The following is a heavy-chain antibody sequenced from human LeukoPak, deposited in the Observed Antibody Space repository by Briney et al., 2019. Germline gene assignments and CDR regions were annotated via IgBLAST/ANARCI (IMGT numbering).Heavy chain of an antibody. CDR2: IYYSGST. CDR1: GGSISSSSYY. V-gene: IGHV4-39*07. Sequence: SETLSLTCTVSGGSISSSSYYWGWIRQPPGKGLEWIGSIYYSGSTYYNPSLKSRVTISVDTSKNQFSLKLSSVTAADTAVYYCARIYDTTFNWFDPWGQGTLVTVSS. J-gene: IGHJ5*02. D-gene: IGHD3-9*01. CDR3: ARIYDTTFNWFDP.